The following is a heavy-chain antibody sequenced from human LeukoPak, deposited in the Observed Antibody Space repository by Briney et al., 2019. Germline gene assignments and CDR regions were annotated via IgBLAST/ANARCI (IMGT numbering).Heavy chain of an antibody. CDR1: GYTFTGYA. CDR2: INPNSGGT. Sequence: ASVKVSCKASGYTFTGYAMHWVRQAPGQGLEWMGCINPNSGGTNYAQKFQGRVTMTRDTSISTAYMELSRLRSDDTAVYYCARDPIITMIVVVSYAFDIWGQGTMVTVSS. V-gene: IGHV1-2*02. CDR3: ARDPIITMIVVVSYAFDI. J-gene: IGHJ3*02. D-gene: IGHD3-22*01.